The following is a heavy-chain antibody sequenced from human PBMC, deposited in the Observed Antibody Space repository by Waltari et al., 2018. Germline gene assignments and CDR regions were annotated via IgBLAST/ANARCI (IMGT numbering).Heavy chain of an antibody. CDR2: INGVGSIT. D-gene: IGHD3-10*01. V-gene: IGHV3-74*01. J-gene: IGHJ2*01. CDR3: ARGKSGGWYFDL. CDR1: EFTLSEYC. Sequence: EVQLVESGGGLIEPGGSLRLSCAASEFTLSEYCIPWVRQVPGKGLVWVSRINGVGSITNYADSEKGRFTISRDNVKNMVYLQVNSLRAEDTAVYFCARGKSGGWYFDLWGRGTLVTVSS.